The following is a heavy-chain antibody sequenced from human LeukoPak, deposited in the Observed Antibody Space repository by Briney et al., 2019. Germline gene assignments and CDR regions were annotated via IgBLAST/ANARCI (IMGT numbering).Heavy chain of an antibody. Sequence: GGSLRLSCAASGFTFSSYGMHWVRQAPGKGLEWVSGVSSSGGSTYYADSVKGRFTISRDNSKNTLYLQMNSLRAEDTAVYYCAGGQLWLNYWGQGTLVTVSS. D-gene: IGHD5-18*01. V-gene: IGHV3-23*01. J-gene: IGHJ4*02. CDR3: AGGQLWLNY. CDR2: VSSSGGST. CDR1: GFTFSSYG.